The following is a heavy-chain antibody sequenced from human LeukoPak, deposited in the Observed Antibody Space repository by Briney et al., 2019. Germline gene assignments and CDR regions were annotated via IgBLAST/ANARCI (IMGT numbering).Heavy chain of an antibody. CDR1: GYPFSTYW. J-gene: IGHJ4*02. CDR2: IYPDDSET. CDR3: ARQETSIRNSVDY. D-gene: IGHD1-14*01. Sequence: GESLKISFKTSGYPFSTYWLAWVRQVPGKGLEWMAIIYPDDSETRYSPSFQGQVTISADKSTGTAYLQWNSLKASDTAMYYCARQETSIRNSVDYCGQGTLVTVSS. V-gene: IGHV5-51*01.